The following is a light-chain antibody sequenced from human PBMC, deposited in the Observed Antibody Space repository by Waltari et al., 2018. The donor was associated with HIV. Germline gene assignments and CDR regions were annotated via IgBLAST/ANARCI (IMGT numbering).Light chain of an antibody. CDR1: AIGSKS. Sequence: SYVLTQSPSVSVAPGQTARITCGANAIGSKSVHWYQQKPGQAPVLLVYDDSDRPSGSAVRFSGSSSGNAATLAIRRVEVGDEADYFCQVWESSSDLRLWVFGGGSRLTVL. CDR3: QVWESSSDLRLWV. J-gene: IGLJ3*02. CDR2: DDS. V-gene: IGLV3-21*02.